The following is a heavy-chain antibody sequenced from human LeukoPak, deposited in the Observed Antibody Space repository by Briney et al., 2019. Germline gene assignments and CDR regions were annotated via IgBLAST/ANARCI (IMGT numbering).Heavy chain of an antibody. CDR3: AIFRMGARGPGYISGWYYFDY. CDR1: GLSLSKYW. J-gene: IGHJ4*02. Sequence: GGSLRLSCAASGLSLSKYWMHWVRQAPGKGLVWVLRIKTDGSSTSYADSVKGRFTISRDNAKNTLYLQMNSLRAEDTAVYNCAIFRMGARGPGYISGWYYFDYWGQGTLVTVSS. V-gene: IGHV3-74*01. D-gene: IGHD6-19*01. CDR2: IKTDGSST.